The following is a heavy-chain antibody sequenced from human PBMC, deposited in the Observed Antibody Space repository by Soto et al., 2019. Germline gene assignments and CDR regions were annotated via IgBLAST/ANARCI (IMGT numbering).Heavy chain of an antibody. CDR2: IYYSGST. Sequence: QVQLQESGPGLVRPSQTLSLTCTVSGGSISSGGYYWSWIRQHPGKGLEWIGYIYYSGSTYYNPSLKSRVTISVDTSKNQFSLKLSSVTAADTAVYYCAREGLYYYDSSGSFDLWGRGTLVTVSS. D-gene: IGHD3-22*01. CDR3: AREGLYYYDSSGSFDL. V-gene: IGHV4-31*03. J-gene: IGHJ2*01. CDR1: GGSISSGGYY.